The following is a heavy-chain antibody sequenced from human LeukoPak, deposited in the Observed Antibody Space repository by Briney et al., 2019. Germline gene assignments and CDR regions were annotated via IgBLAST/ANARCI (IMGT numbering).Heavy chain of an antibody. CDR3: TTEYSGSFSN. Sequence: GGSLRLSCTASGFTFGDYAMSWFRQAPGKGLEWVGFIRSKAYGGTTEYAASVKGRFTMSRDDSKNTLYLQMNSLKTEDTAMYYCTTEYSGSFSNWGQGILVTVSS. V-gene: IGHV3-49*03. CDR2: IRSKAYGGTT. CDR1: GFTFGDYA. J-gene: IGHJ4*02. D-gene: IGHD1-26*01.